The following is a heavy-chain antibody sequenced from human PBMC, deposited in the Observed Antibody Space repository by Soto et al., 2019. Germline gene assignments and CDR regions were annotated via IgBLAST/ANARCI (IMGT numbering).Heavy chain of an antibody. J-gene: IGHJ6*04. CDR2: IYSDGST. D-gene: IGHD6-19*01. CDR3: ASGFDDGWFPNV. CDR1: GFTVSNNF. Sequence: GGSLRLSCAVSGFTVSNNFMTWVRQAPGKGLDWVSLIYSDGSTFYADSVKGRFTISRDNSNNSLYLQMSSLRAEDTAVYYCASGFDDGWFPNVRGKGTTVTVSS. V-gene: IGHV3-66*01.